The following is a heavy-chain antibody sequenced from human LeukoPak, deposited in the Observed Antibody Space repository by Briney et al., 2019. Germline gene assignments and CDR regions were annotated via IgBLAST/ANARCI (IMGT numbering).Heavy chain of an antibody. CDR2: IYSSGSA. Sequence: SETLSLTCTVSGGSIINHYWSWIRQPAGKGLEWIGRIYSSGSANYSPSLKSRVSMSIDTSNNHFSPNLTSVTAADTALYFCARDVRYASGWSTPESWGQGTLVTVSS. D-gene: IGHD6-19*01. CDR3: ARDVRYASGWSTPES. CDR1: GGSIINHY. V-gene: IGHV4-4*07. J-gene: IGHJ5*02.